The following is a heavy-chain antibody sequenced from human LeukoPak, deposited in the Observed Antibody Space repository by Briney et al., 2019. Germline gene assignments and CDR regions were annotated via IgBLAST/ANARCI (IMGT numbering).Heavy chain of an antibody. Sequence: PGGSLRLSCAASGFTFSNAWMSWVRQAPGKGLEWVSVIYSGGSTYYADSVKGRFTISRDNSKNTLYLQMNSLRAEDTAVYYCAREGGSAQDSRLFDYWGQGTLVTVSS. D-gene: IGHD1-26*01. CDR2: IYSGGST. CDR3: AREGGSAQDSRLFDY. V-gene: IGHV3-66*01. CDR1: GFTFSNAW. J-gene: IGHJ4*02.